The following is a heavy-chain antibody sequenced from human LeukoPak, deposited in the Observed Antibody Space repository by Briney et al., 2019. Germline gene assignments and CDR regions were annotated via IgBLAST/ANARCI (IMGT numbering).Heavy chain of an antibody. CDR1: GYSFTGYG. CDR3: AKEDCINRICYGGNY. D-gene: IGHD2-8*01. V-gene: IGHV1-18*01. J-gene: IGHJ4*02. Sequence: ASVKDSCKASGYSFTGYGISWVRRAPGQGLEWMGWINTYNGNTNYAQKLQGRVTLTTDTSTNTAYMELRSLRSDDTAVYYCAKEDCINRICYGGNYWGQGTLVTVS. CDR2: INTYNGNT.